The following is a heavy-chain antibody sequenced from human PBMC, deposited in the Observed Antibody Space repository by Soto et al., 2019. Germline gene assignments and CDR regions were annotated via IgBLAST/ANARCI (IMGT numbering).Heavy chain of an antibody. CDR1: GFKYTDFA. Sequence: VQLVESGGGVVQPGRSLRLSCAASGFKYTDFALHWVRQAPGKGLEWVAIISYDGSDKYYADSVKGRFVISRDNPKNTLYLEMNSLSPAGTAVYLRAGRAWDTYYAINVLSLASTVT. D-gene: IGHD5-18*01. J-gene: IGHJ6*02. CDR2: ISYDGSDK. CDR3: AGRAWDTYYAINV. V-gene: IGHV3-30*09.